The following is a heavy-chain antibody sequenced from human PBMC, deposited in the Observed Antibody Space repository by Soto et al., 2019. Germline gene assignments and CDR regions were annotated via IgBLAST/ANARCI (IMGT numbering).Heavy chain of an antibody. J-gene: IGHJ4*02. V-gene: IGHV3-48*03. CDR1: GFTFSSYE. CDR3: ASLEMATMQG. Sequence: GGSLRLSCAASGFTFSSYEMNWVRQAPGKGLEWVSYISSSDSAIYYADSVKGRFTISRDNAKNSLYLQMNSLRAEDTAVYYCASLEMATMQGWGQATLATVSS. CDR2: ISSSDSAI. D-gene: IGHD3-3*01.